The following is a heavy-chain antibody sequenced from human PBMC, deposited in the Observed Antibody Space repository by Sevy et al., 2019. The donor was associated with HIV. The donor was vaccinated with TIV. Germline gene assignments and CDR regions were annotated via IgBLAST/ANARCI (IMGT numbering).Heavy chain of an antibody. V-gene: IGHV3-23*01. CDR1: GFTFRNYA. CDR2: LSGTGGST. Sequence: GGSLRLSCAASGFTFRNYAMSWVRQAPGKGLEWVSALSGTGGSTYYADSVKGRFTISRANSKNTLYLQRNSLRVEDTAVYYCAKDLDIVAVAAAIRLSYWGQGTLVTVSS. D-gene: IGHD2-2*01. CDR3: AKDLDIVAVAAAIRLSY. J-gene: IGHJ4*02.